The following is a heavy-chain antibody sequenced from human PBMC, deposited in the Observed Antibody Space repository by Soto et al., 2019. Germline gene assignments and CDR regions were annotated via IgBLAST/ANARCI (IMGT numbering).Heavy chain of an antibody. J-gene: IGHJ4*02. Sequence: QVQLQESGPGLVKPSEILSLTCTVSGGSIRSYYWSWIRQPPGKGLEWIGYIYYSGSTNYNPSLKSRVTISTDTSKNQFSLKLSSVTAADTAVYYCARRWGRSFDYWGQGTLVTVSS. V-gene: IGHV4-59*08. CDR2: IYYSGST. CDR3: ARRWGRSFDY. CDR1: GGSIRSYY. D-gene: IGHD2-15*01.